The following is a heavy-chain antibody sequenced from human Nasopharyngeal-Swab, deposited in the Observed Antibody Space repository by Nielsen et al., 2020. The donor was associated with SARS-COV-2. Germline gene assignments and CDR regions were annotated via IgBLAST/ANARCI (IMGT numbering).Heavy chain of an antibody. J-gene: IGHJ4*02. Sequence: WVRQAPGQRLEWMGWINAGNGNTKYSEKFQGRVTITRDTSASTAYMELSSLRSEDTAVYYCAGEGYDFNFDYWGQGSLVTVSS. D-gene: IGHD1-1*01. V-gene: IGHV1-3*01. CDR3: AGEGYDFNFDY. CDR2: INAGNGNT.